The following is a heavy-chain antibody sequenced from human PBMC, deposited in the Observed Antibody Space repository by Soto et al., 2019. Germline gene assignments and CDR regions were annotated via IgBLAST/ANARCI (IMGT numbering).Heavy chain of an antibody. CDR1: GGPITSGGYS. V-gene: IGHV4-30-2*01. CDR3: ARTMTTSGWFDP. D-gene: IGHD4-17*01. J-gene: IGHJ5*02. Sequence: LSLTCAVSGGPITSGGYSWSWIRQPPGKGLEWIGYIYHSGGTYYNPSLKSRVTLSIDRTKKQFSLKLKSVTAADTAVYFCARTMTTSGWFDPWGQGTLVTVSS. CDR2: IYHSGGT.